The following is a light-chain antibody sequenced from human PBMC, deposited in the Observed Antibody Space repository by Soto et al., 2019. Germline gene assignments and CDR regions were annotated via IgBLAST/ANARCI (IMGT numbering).Light chain of an antibody. J-gene: IGKJ1*01. CDR2: GAS. Sequence: IELTQSRGTLSLSPGERATLSCRASQSVSSSYLAWYQQKPSQAPRLLIYGASSRATGIPDRFSGSGSGTDFTLTISRLEPEDFAVYYCQQYGSSSWTFGQGTKVDIK. CDR3: QQYGSSSWT. V-gene: IGKV3-20*01. CDR1: QSVSSSY.